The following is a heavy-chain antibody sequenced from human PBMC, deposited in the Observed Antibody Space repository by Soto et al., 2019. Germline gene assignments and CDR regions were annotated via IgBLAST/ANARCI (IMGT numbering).Heavy chain of an antibody. CDR3: ASEMFEVPAANDY. CDR1: GVTFSGDV. Sequence: GGSLRRSCAASGVTFSGDVMHWGREAPVKGVECVAVVWYDGSNKYYADSVKGRFTTSRDTSKNTLYLQMNSLRAEDTDVYYCASEMFEVPAANDYWGQGTLVTVSS. CDR2: VWYDGSNK. D-gene: IGHD2-2*01. V-gene: IGHV3-33*01. J-gene: IGHJ4*02.